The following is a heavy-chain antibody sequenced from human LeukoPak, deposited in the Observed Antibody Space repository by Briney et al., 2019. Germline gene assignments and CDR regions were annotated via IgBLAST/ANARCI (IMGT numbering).Heavy chain of an antibody. CDR3: AKRGVVIRVILVGFHKEAYYFDS. D-gene: IGHD3-22*01. CDR2: ISVTGGRT. J-gene: IGHJ4*02. V-gene: IGHV3-23*01. Sequence: PGGSLRLSCAVSGITLSNYGMTWVRQAPGKGLEWVAGISVTGGRTNYADSVKGRFTISRDNPKNTLYLQMNSLRAEDTAVYFCAKRGVVIRVILVGFHKEAYYFDSWGQGALVTVSS. CDR1: GITLSNYG.